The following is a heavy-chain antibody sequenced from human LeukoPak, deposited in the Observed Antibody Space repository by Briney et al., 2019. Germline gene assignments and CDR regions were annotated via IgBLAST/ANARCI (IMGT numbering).Heavy chain of an antibody. J-gene: IGHJ3*02. CDR3: AGSYSYGAPGAFDI. D-gene: IGHD5-18*01. CDR1: GGSISSYY. CDR2: IYYSGST. Sequence: SETLSLTCTVSGGSISSYYWNWIRQPPGKGLEWIGYIYYSGSTNYNPSLKSRVTISVDTSKNQFSLKLSSVTAADTAVYYCAGSYSYGAPGAFDIWGQGTMVTVSS. V-gene: IGHV4-59*01.